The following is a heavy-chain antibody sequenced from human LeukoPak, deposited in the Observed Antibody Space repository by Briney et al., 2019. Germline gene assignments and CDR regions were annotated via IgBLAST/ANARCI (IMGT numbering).Heavy chain of an antibody. CDR3: TAGGGTAMVIDY. V-gene: IGHV3-30*03. CDR2: ISYDGSNK. D-gene: IGHD5-18*01. J-gene: IGHJ4*02. CDR1: GFTFSSYG. Sequence: GRSLRLSCAASGFTFSSYGMHWVRQAPGKGLEWVAVISYDGSNKYYADSVKGRFTISRDNSKNTLYLQMSSLRAEDTAVYYCTAGGGTAMVIDYWGQGTLVTVSS.